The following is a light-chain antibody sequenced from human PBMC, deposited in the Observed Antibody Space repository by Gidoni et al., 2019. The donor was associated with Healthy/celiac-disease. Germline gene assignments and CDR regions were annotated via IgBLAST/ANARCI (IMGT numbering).Light chain of an antibody. CDR2: DAS. V-gene: IGKV3-11*01. CDR1: QSVSSY. Sequence: EIVLTQSPATLSLSPGERATLSCRASQSVSSYLAWYQQKPGQAPSLLIYDASNRATVIPARFSGSGSGTGFTLTISSLEPEDCAVYYCQQRSNWPALTCGGGTKVEIK. J-gene: IGKJ4*01. CDR3: QQRSNWPALT.